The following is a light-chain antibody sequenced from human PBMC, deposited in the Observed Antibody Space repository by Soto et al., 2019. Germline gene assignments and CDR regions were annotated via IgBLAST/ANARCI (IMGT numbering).Light chain of an antibody. V-gene: IGKV3-20*01. CDR1: QSVSSSY. CDR3: QQYDSSPWT. Sequence: EVVLTQSPGTLSLSPGERATLSCSGSQSVSSSYLAWYQQKPGQSPRLLIYGASNRASGISDRFSGSGSGTDFTLTIYRLEHEAFAVYYCQQYDSSPWTFGQGTKVDIK. CDR2: GAS. J-gene: IGKJ1*01.